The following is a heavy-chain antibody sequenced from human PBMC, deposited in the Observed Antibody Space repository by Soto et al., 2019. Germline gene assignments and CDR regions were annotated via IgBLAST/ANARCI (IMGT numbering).Heavy chain of an antibody. J-gene: IGHJ6*02. V-gene: IGHV4-31*03. D-gene: IGHD3-16*01. CDR1: GGSISSGGYY. CDR2: IYYSGST. CDR3: ARDGGRVFYYYYGMDV. Sequence: QVQLKESGPGLVKPSQTLSLTCTVSGGSISSGGYYWSWIRQHPGKGLEWIGYIYYSGSTYYNPSVNGRVTISVDTSKNHFALKLSSVTAADTAVYYCARDGGRVFYYYYGMDVWGQGTTVTVSS.